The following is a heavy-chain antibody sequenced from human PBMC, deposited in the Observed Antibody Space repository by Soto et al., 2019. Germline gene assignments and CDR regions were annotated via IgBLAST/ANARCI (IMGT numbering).Heavy chain of an antibody. J-gene: IGHJ4*02. Sequence: CEASGFDISTYGLHWVRQAPGKGLEWLAFIWYDGSNQHYAASVKGRFTISRDNSRNTLYLQMNNLRADDTAVYFCARAVSSATYYDCIGYWGRGTLVTVSS. CDR2: IWYDGSNQ. V-gene: IGHV3-33*01. D-gene: IGHD1-26*01. CDR3: ARAVSSATYYDCIGY. CDR1: GFDISTYG.